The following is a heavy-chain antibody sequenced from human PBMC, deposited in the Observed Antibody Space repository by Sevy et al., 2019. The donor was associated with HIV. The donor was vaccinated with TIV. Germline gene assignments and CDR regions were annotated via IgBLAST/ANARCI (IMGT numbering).Heavy chain of an antibody. CDR1: GFTFSSYA. CDR3: AKAGGTGIAAAGQDY. D-gene: IGHD6-13*01. Sequence: GGSLRLSCAASGFTFSSYAMSWVRQAPGKGLEWVSAISGSGGSTYYADSVKGRFTIVRDSSKNTLYLQMNSLRAEDTAVYYCAKAGGTGIAAAGQDYWGQGTLVTVSS. J-gene: IGHJ4*02. CDR2: ISGSGGST. V-gene: IGHV3-23*01.